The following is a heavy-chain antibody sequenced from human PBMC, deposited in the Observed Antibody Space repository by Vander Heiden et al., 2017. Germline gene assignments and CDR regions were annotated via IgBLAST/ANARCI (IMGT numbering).Heavy chain of an antibody. CDR3: ARNFEAVAEKAPFDY. CDR1: GFTFSRYS. CDR2: ISSSSSYI. J-gene: IGHJ4*02. Sequence: EVQLVESGGGLVKPGGSLRLSCAASGFTFSRYSMNWVRQAHGKGLEWVSSISSSSSYIYYADSVKGRFTISRDNAKNSLYLQMNSLRAEDTAVYYCARNFEAVAEKAPFDYWGQGTLVTVSS. D-gene: IGHD6-19*01. V-gene: IGHV3-21*01.